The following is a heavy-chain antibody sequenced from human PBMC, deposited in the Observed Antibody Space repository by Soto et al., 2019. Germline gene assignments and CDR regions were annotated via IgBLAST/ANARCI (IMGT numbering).Heavy chain of an antibody. J-gene: IGHJ4*02. CDR3: ARGEDYRSLFHSLDY. V-gene: IGHV1-2*02. CDR2: INPDNGAA. CDR1: GYTFTGYY. Sequence: GASVKVSCKVSGYTFTGYYLHWARQAPGQGLEWMGWINPDNGAANYAQQFQGRVTMTRDTSISTVYLEFSSLRSDDTAVYFCARGEDYRSLFHSLDYWGQGALVTVSS. D-gene: IGHD3-16*01.